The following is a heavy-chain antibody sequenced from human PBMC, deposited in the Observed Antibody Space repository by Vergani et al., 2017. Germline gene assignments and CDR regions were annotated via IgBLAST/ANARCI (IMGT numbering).Heavy chain of an antibody. D-gene: IGHD3-10*01. CDR1: GFIFSSHA. CDR2: ISNDGSKK. V-gene: IGHV3-30*18. CDR3: AKAGSVTSGSLQYNFYMDV. Sequence: QVQLAESGGGRVQPGRSLRLSCAASGFIFSSHAINWVRQAPGKGLEWVAVISNDGSKKYYADSVKGRFTISRDNSKNTLDLQMNSLRTQDTAVYYCAKAGSVTSGSLQYNFYMDVWGKGTTVTVS. J-gene: IGHJ6*03.